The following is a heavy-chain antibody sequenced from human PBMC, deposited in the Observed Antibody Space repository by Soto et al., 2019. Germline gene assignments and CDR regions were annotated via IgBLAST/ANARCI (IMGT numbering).Heavy chain of an antibody. CDR3: ARVKNYYGSGSYYNVGGWFDP. J-gene: IGHJ5*02. Sequence: QVQLVQSGAEVKKPGSSVKVSCKASGGTFSSYTISWVRQAPGQGLEWMGRIIPLLGIANYAQKFQGRVTITADKSTSTAYMELSSLRSEDTAVYYCARVKNYYGSGSYYNVGGWFDPWGQGTLVTVSS. CDR2: IIPLLGIA. V-gene: IGHV1-69*02. D-gene: IGHD3-10*01. CDR1: GGTFSSYT.